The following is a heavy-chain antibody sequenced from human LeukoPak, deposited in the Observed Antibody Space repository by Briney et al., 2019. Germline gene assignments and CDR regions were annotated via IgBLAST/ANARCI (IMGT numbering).Heavy chain of an antibody. CDR3: ARGIGWEWELLVYFDY. J-gene: IGHJ4*02. D-gene: IGHD1-26*01. CDR2: IYTSGST. CDR1: GGSISSYY. V-gene: IGHV4-4*07. Sequence: PPETLSLTCTVSGGSISSYYWSWIRQPAGKGLEWIGRIYTSGSTNYNPSLKSRVTISVDTSKNQFSLKLSSVTAADTAVYYCARGIGWEWELLVYFDYWGQGTLVTVSS.